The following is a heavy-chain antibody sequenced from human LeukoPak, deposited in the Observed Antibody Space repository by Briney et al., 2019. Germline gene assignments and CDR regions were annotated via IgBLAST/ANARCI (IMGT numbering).Heavy chain of an antibody. CDR2: ISGSGDDT. D-gene: IGHD3-22*01. J-gene: IGHJ4*02. CDR3: AKDGYSFFFDS. Sequence: GGSLRLSCAASGFSFSNFAMTWVRQAPGKGLEWVSAISGSGDDTYSADSVKGRFSISRDNSKNMLSLHMNSLRAEDTAIYYCAKDGYSFFFDSWGQGTLATVSS. CDR1: GFSFSNFA. V-gene: IGHV3-23*01.